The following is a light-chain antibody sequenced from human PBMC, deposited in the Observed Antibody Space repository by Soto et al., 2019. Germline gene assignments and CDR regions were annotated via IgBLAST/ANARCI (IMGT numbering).Light chain of an antibody. V-gene: IGKV3-20*01. CDR1: QRVSSSF. Sequence: EIVLTQSPGTLSLSPGERATLSCRASQRVSSSFLAWYQQKPGQAPRLLIYGASSRATGIPDRFSGSGSGTDFTLTSCRLEPEDFAVYYCQQYDSSPLTFGGGTKGEIK. CDR2: GAS. J-gene: IGKJ4*01. CDR3: QQYDSSPLT.